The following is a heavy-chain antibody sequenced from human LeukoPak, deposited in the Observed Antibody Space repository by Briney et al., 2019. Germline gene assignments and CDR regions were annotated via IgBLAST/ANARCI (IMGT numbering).Heavy chain of an antibody. V-gene: IGHV3-21*01. CDR2: ISSSSSYI. CDR1: GFTFSSYS. Sequence: GGSLRLSCAASGFTFSSYSMNWVRQAPGKGLEWASSISSSSSYIYYADSVKGRFTISRDNAKNSLYLQMNSLRAEDTAVYYCARSTARTNDAFDIWGQGTMVTVSS. CDR3: ARSTARTNDAFDI. J-gene: IGHJ3*02. D-gene: IGHD5-18*01.